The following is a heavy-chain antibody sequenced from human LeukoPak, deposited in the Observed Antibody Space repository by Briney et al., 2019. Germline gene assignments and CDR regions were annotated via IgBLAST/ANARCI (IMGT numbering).Heavy chain of an antibody. CDR1: GFTFSSYG. CDR2: ISYDGSNK. J-gene: IGHJ4*02. D-gene: IGHD6-13*01. V-gene: IGHV3-30*18. CDR3: AKAPHSSSWYYFDY. Sequence: PGRSLRLSCAASGFTFSSYGMHWVRQAPGKGLEWVAVISYDGSNKYYADSVKGRFTISRDNSKNTLYLQMNSLRAEDTAVYYCAKAPHSSSWYYFDYWGQGTLVTVSS.